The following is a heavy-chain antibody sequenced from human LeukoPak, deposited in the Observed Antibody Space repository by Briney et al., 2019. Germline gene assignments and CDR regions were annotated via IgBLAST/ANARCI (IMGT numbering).Heavy chain of an antibody. Sequence: SETLSLTCTVSGYSLSSGFFCDWIRQSPGKGLEWIGSFSHRGGSYHNPSLKSRVTISVDTSKNQFSLKLLSVTAADTAVYYCARGRESSKLTSGFQSFDWLSDSFDLWGQGTIVTVSS. CDR2: FSHRGGS. CDR3: ARGRESSKLTSGFQSFDWLSDSFDL. D-gene: IGHD3-9*01. V-gene: IGHV4-38-2*02. CDR1: GYSLSSGFF. J-gene: IGHJ3*01.